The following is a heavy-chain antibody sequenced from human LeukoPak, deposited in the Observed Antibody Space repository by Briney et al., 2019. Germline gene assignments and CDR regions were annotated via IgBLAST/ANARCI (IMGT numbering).Heavy chain of an antibody. CDR2: IIPIFGTA. CDR1: GYTFTSYG. CDR3: AVDGSLEPRNFDY. Sequence: ASVKVSCKASGYTFTSYGISWVRQAPGQGLEWMGGIIPIFGTANYAQKFQGRVTITADKSTSTAYMELSSLRSEDTAVYYCAVDGSLEPRNFDYWGQGTLVTVSS. J-gene: IGHJ4*02. V-gene: IGHV1-69*06. D-gene: IGHD1-14*01.